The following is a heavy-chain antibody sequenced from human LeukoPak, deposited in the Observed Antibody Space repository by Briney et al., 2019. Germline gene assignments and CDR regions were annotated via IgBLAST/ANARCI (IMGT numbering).Heavy chain of an antibody. CDR1: GYSFTGHY. D-gene: IGHD1-26*01. V-gene: IGHV1-2*02. J-gene: IGHJ4*02. CDR3: ARARGYFDPIVVFDY. Sequence: ASVKVSCKASGYSFTGHYMHWVRQAPGQGLEWMGWINPKSGGTNYAQKFQGRVTMTRDTSITTAYMEMSRLRSDDTAVYFCARARGYFDPIVVFDYWGQGTLVTVSS. CDR2: INPKSGGT.